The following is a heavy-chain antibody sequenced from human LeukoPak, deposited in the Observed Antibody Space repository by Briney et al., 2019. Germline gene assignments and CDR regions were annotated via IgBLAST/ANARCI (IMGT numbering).Heavy chain of an antibody. D-gene: IGHD3-22*01. J-gene: IGHJ4*02. V-gene: IGHV3-30*04. Sequence: GGSLRLSCAASGFTFSTYPMHWVRQAPGKGLEWVAVISNDGSNKYYADSVKGRFTISRDNAKNSLYLQMNSLRPEDTALYYCAKDVQMTRNDYYNYFDYWGQGTLVTVSS. CDR3: AKDVQMTRNDYYNYFDY. CDR1: GFTFSTYP. CDR2: ISNDGSNK.